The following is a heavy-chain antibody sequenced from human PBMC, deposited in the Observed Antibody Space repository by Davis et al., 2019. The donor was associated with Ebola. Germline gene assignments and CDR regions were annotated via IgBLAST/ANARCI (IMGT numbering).Heavy chain of an antibody. D-gene: IGHD3-3*01. CDR1: GYTFTSYG. CDR2: ISAYNGNT. CDR3: ARDRAIFGVRNWFDP. Sequence: ASVKVSCKASGYTFTSYGISWVRQAPGQGLEWMGWISAYNGNTSYAQKFQGRVTMTRDTSTSTVYMELSSLRSEDTAVYYCARDRAIFGVRNWFDPWGQGTLVTVSS. V-gene: IGHV1-18*01. J-gene: IGHJ5*02.